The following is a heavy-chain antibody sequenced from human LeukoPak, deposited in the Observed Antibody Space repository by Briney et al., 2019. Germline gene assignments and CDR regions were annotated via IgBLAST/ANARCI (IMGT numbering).Heavy chain of an antibody. CDR1: GFTFSSYW. CDR3: ARVGYDFWSGYRYYYYYMDV. CDR2: IKQDGSEK. V-gene: IGHV3-7*01. J-gene: IGHJ6*03. D-gene: IGHD3-3*01. Sequence: GGSLRLSCAASGFTFSSYWMSRVRQAPGKGLEWVANIKQDGSEKYYVDSVKGRFTISRDNAKNSLYLQMNSLRAEDTAVYYCARVGYDFWSGYRYYYYYMDVWGKGTTVTVSS.